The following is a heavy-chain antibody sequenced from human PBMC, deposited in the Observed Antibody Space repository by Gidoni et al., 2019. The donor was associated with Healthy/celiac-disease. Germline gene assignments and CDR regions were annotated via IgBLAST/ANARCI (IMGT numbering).Heavy chain of an antibody. D-gene: IGHD7-27*01. V-gene: IGHV4-34*01. CDR2: INHSGST. Sequence: QVQLQQWGAGLLKPSEPLSLTCAVYGGSFSGYYWSWIRQPPGKGLEWIGEINHSGSTNYNPSLKSRVTISVDTSKNQFSLKLSSVTAADTAVYYCARGLGLPDAFDIWGQGTMVTVSS. J-gene: IGHJ3*02. CDR3: ARGLGLPDAFDI. CDR1: GGSFSGYY.